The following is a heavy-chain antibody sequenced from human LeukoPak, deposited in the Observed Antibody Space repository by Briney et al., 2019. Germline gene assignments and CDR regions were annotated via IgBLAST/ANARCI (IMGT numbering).Heavy chain of an antibody. CDR1: GGSFSGYY. CDR2: INHSGST. J-gene: IGHJ4*02. D-gene: IGHD6-13*01. V-gene: IGHV4-34*01. CDR3: ARGIADPYSFDS. Sequence: SETLSLTCAVYGGSFSGYYWSWIRQPPGKGLEWIGEINHSGSTNYNPSLKSRVTTSVDTSKNQFSLKLSSVTAADTAVYYCARGIADPYSFDSWGQGTLVTVSS.